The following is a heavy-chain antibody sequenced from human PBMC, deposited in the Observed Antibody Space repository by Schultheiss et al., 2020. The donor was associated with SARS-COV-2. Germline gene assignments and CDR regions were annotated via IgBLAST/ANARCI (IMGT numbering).Heavy chain of an antibody. CDR1: GYSFTSYW. J-gene: IGHJ4*02. CDR2: IYPADSDT. CDR3: ARLGSGSHYNVLDY. Sequence: GESLKISCKGSGYSFTSYWTAWVRQKPGKALEWMGIIYPADSDTRYSPSFQGQVTISADKSINTAYLQWSSLKASDTAMYYCARLGSGSHYNVLDYWGQGTLVTVSS. D-gene: IGHD3-10*01. V-gene: IGHV5-51*01.